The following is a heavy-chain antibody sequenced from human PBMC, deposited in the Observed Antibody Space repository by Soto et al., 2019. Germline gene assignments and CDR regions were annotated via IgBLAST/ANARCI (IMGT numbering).Heavy chain of an antibody. D-gene: IGHD3-10*01. CDR2: IYYSGST. CDR1: GGSISSYY. CDR3: AAHEDGSGTHP. J-gene: IGHJ5*02. Sequence: PSETLSLTCTVSGGSISSYYWSWIRQPPGKGLEWIGYIYYSGSTNYNPSLKSRVTISVDTSKNQFSLKLSSVTAADTAVYYCAAHEDGSGTHPWGQGTLVTVSS. V-gene: IGHV4-59*08.